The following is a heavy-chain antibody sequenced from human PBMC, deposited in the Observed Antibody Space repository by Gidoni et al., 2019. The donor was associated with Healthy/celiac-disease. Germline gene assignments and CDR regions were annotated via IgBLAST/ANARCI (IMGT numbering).Heavy chain of an antibody. CDR2: IIPIFCTA. V-gene: IGHV1-69*06. D-gene: IGHD3-10*01. Sequence: QVKLLQSGSGWQRPGSWVQVSCRASGTTFTTYPIRRVQQAPRQGLEWMGGIIPIFCTANYAQKFQGRVTITADKSTSTAYMELSSLRSEDTAVYYCARDREGGTMVRGVINYYYYMDVWGKGTTVTVSS. CDR1: GTTFTTYP. CDR3: ARDREGGTMVRGVINYYYYMDV. J-gene: IGHJ6*03.